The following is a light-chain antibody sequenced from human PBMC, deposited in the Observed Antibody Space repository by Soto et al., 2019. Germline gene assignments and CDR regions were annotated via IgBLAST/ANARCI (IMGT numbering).Light chain of an antibody. CDR2: DNN. Sequence: QSALTQPPSISATPGQKVTISCSGSSSNIENNYVSWYQQLPGTAPKLLIYDNNERPSGIPDRFSGSKSGTSATLGITGLQTGDEADYYCGTWDSSLSAGVFGTGTKVTVL. J-gene: IGLJ1*01. CDR1: SSNIENNY. V-gene: IGLV1-51*01. CDR3: GTWDSSLSAGV.